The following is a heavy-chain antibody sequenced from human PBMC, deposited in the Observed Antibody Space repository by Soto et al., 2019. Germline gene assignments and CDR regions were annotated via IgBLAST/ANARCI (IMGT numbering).Heavy chain of an antibody. Sequence: EVQLVESGGDLVQPGGALRLSWAGSGFTFRNYWMSWVRQAPGKGLEWVANIKQDEGEKYYVDSVKGRFTIFRDNAKNSLYLQMDSLRAEDTAVYYCARASRSLVREGIDYWGQGTLVIVSS. D-gene: IGHD1-26*01. CDR2: IKQDEGEK. V-gene: IGHV3-7*01. CDR3: ARASRSLVREGIDY. CDR1: GFTFRNYW. J-gene: IGHJ4*02.